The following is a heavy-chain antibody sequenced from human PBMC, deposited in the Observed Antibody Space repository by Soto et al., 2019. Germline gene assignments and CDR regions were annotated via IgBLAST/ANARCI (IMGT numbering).Heavy chain of an antibody. V-gene: IGHV1-18*01. J-gene: IGHJ5*02. CDR1: GYTFTSYG. CDR2: ISAYIGNA. D-gene: IGHD2-21*01. CDR3: ARDRISYWFDP. Sequence: ASVKVSCKASGYTFTSYGISWVRQAPGQGLEWMGRISAYIGNANYAQKFQGRVTITADKSTSTAYMELSSLRSEDTAVYYCARDRISYWFDPWGQGTLVTVSS.